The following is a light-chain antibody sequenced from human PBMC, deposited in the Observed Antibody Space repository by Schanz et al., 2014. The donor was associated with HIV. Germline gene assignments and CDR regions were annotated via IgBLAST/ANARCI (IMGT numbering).Light chain of an antibody. Sequence: DVQMTQSPSTLSASVGDRVTITCRATQSISPWLAWYQQKPGKAPKLLINEASSLQSGVPSRFSGSGSGTEFTLTISGLQPDDFATYFCLQYDSDSWTFGQGTKLEIQ. CDR1: QSISPW. V-gene: IGKV1-5*03. CDR3: LQYDSDSWT. J-gene: IGKJ2*02. CDR2: EAS.